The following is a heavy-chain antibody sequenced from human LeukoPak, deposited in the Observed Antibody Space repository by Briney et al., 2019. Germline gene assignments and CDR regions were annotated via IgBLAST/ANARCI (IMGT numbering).Heavy chain of an antibody. V-gene: IGHV3-48*03. CDR1: GFTFSSYE. Sequence: GGTLRLSCAASGFTFSSYEMNWVRQAPGKGMERVSYISSSGSTVYYADSGKGRLTISRDKAKNSLYLQMNSLRAEDTAVYYCASGIQWLLQPWGAFDIWGQGTMVTVSS. CDR3: ASGIQWLLQPWGAFDI. J-gene: IGHJ3*02. D-gene: IGHD6-19*01. CDR2: ISSSGSTV.